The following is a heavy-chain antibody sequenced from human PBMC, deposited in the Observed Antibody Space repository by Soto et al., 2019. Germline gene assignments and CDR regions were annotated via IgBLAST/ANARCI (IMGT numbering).Heavy chain of an antibody. D-gene: IGHD6-6*01. J-gene: IGHJ4*02. CDR2: IYWDDDK. Sequence: QITLKESGPTLVKPTQTLTLTCTFSGFSLSTSGVGVGWIRQPPGKALEWLALIYWDDDKRYSPSLKSRLTITKDTSKNQVVLTMTNMDPVDTATYYCAHRRQGAARSYFDYWGQGTLVTVSS. CDR1: GFSLSTSGVG. CDR3: AHRRQGAARSYFDY. V-gene: IGHV2-5*02.